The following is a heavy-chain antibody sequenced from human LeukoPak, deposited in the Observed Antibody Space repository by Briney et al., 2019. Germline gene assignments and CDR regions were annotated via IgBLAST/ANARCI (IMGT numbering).Heavy chain of an antibody. D-gene: IGHD2-21*01. CDR1: GFTFSSSW. J-gene: IGHJ4*02. CDR2: INSDGSTT. Sequence: GGSLRLSCAASGFTFSSSWMHWVRQAPGKGLVWVSRINSDGSTTSYADSVKGRFTTSRDNAKNTLYLQMNSLRTEDTAVYYCVRGVWFLDCWGQGTLVTVSS. V-gene: IGHV3-74*01. CDR3: VRGVWFLDC.